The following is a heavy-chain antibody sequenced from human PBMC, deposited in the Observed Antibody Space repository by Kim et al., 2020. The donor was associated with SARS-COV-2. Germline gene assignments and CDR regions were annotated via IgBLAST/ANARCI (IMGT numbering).Heavy chain of an antibody. CDR1: GYTFTGYY. CDR3: ARDIGGSSGWHQNKDY. CDR2: INPNSGGT. V-gene: IGHV1-2*06. J-gene: IGHJ4*02. Sequence: ASVKVSCKASGYTFTGYYMHWVRQAPGQGLEWMGRINPNSGGTNYAQKFQGRVTMTRDTSISTAYMELSRLRSDDTAVYYCARDIGGSSGWHQNKDYWGQGTLVTVSS. D-gene: IGHD6-19*01.